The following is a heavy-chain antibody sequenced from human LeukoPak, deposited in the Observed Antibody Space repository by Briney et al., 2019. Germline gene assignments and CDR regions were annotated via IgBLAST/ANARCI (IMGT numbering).Heavy chain of an antibody. V-gene: IGHV3-30*03. D-gene: IGHD2-2*01. CDR2: ISYDGSYK. J-gene: IGHJ4*02. CDR1: GFTFSSYG. CDR3: ARDGHQLTPFDY. Sequence: PGGSLRLSCAASGFTFSSYGMHWVRQAPGKGLEWVAVISYDGSYKYYADSVKGRFTISRDNAMDTLHLQMNSLRAEDTAVYYCARDGHQLTPFDYWGQGTLVTVSS.